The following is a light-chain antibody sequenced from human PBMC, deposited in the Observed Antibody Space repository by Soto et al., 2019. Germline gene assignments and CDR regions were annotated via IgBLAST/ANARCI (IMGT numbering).Light chain of an antibody. CDR1: SSDIGSYNL. CDR2: EVS. Sequence: QSALTQPASVSGSPGQSITISCTGTSSDIGSYNLVSWYQRYPGKVPKLLISEVSKRPSGVSNRFSGSKSGNTASLTISGLQTEDEADYYCCSHAGSSVVFGGGTKLTVL. J-gene: IGLJ2*01. V-gene: IGLV2-23*02. CDR3: CSHAGSSVV.